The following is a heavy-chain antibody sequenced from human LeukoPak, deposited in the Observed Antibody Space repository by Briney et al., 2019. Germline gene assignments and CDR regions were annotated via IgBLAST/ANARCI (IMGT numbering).Heavy chain of an antibody. CDR2: ISYDGSNK. CDR3: AAYIVHGY. J-gene: IGHJ4*02. CDR1: GFTFSSYA. D-gene: IGHD2-15*01. V-gene: IGHV3-30-3*01. Sequence: PGRSLRLSCAASGFTFSSYAMHWVRQAPGKGLEWVAVISYDGSNKYYADSVKGRFTISRDNSKNTLYLQVNSLRAEDTAVYYCAAYIVHGYWGQGTLVTVSS.